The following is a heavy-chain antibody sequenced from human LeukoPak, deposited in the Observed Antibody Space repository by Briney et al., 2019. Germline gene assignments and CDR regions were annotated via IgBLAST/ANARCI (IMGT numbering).Heavy chain of an antibody. CDR1: GGSINNYY. Sequence: SETLSLTCTVSGGSINNYYWSWLRQPPGKGLEWIGYIYYRGSTNYNPSLKSRVTFSVDTSKNQFSLKLNSVTAADTAVYYCARGGDYGDLRYFDYWGQGTLVTVSS. V-gene: IGHV4-59*01. D-gene: IGHD4-17*01. J-gene: IGHJ4*02. CDR2: IYYRGST. CDR3: ARGGDYGDLRYFDY.